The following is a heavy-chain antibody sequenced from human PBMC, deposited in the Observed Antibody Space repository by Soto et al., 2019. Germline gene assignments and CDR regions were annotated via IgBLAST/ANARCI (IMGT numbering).Heavy chain of an antibody. CDR1: GGTFSSYA. CDR2: IIPIFGTA. J-gene: IGHJ4*02. V-gene: IGHV1-69*13. Sequence: SVKVSCKASGGTFSSYAISWVRQAPGQGLEWMGGIIPIFGTANYAQKFQGRVTITADESTSTAYMELSSLRSEDTAVYYCARDRRDCSSTSCYSRKSIFDYWGQGTLVTVSS. CDR3: ARDRRDCSSTSCYSRKSIFDY. D-gene: IGHD2-2*01.